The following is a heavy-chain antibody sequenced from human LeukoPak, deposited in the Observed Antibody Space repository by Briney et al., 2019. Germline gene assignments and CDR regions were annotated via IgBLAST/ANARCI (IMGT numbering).Heavy chain of an antibody. CDR2: INHSGST. CDR3: ARLGDGYTAAGY. V-gene: IGHV4-34*01. J-gene: IGHJ4*02. CDR1: GGSFSGYY. D-gene: IGHD5-24*01. Sequence: SETLSLTCAVYGGSFSGYYWSWIRQPPGKGLEWIGEINHSGSTNYNPSLKCRVTISVDTSKNQFSLKLSSVTAADTAVYYCARLGDGYTAAGYWGQGTLVTVSS.